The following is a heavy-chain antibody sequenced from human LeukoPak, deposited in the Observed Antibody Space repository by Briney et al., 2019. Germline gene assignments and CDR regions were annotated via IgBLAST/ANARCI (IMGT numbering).Heavy chain of an antibody. CDR3: ARDLRAYYDFWSGYFHGVYMDA. CDR1: GYTFTSYY. D-gene: IGHD3-3*01. Sequence: ASVKVSCKASGYTFTSYYMHWVRQAPGQGLEWMGIINPSGGSTSYAQKFQGRVTMTRDTSTSTVYMELSSLRSEDTAVYYCARDLRAYYDFWSGYFHGVYMDAWGKGTTVTVSS. CDR2: INPSGGST. J-gene: IGHJ6*03. V-gene: IGHV1-46*01.